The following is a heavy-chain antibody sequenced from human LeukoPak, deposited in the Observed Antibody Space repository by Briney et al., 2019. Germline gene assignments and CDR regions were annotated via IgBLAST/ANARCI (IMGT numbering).Heavy chain of an antibody. J-gene: IGHJ4*02. CDR2: ISYDGSNK. CDR1: GFTFSSYG. D-gene: IGHD2-21*02. CDR3: ARGGIVVVTPPTY. Sequence: GGSLRLSCAASGFTFSSYGMHWVRQAPGKGLEWVAVISYDGSNKYYADSVKGRFTISRDNSKNTLYLQMNSLRAEDTAVYYCARGGIVVVTPPTYWGQGTLVTVSS. V-gene: IGHV3-30*19.